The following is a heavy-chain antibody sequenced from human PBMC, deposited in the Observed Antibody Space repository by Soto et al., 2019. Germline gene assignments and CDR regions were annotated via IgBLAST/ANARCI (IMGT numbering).Heavy chain of an antibody. CDR2: IYYSGST. CDR1: GGSISSGDYY. Sequence: QVQLQESGPGLVKPSQTLSLTCTVSGGSISSGDYYWSWIRQPPGKGLEWIGYIYYSGSTYYNPSLKSRVTLSIDTSKTQFSLWLSSVTAADTAVYYCARGAGGTLKFDPWGLGTLVTVSS. D-gene: IGHD1-1*01. V-gene: IGHV4-30-4*01. CDR3: ARGAGGTLKFDP. J-gene: IGHJ5*02.